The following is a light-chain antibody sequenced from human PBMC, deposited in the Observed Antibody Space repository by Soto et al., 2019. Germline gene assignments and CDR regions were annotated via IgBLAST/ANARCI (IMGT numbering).Light chain of an antibody. CDR1: SSNIGAGYD. V-gene: IGLV1-40*01. CDR3: QSYDSSLSGVV. Sequence: QSVLTQPPSVSGAPGQRVTISCTGGSSNIGAGYDVHWYRQLPGAAPKLLIFGNSNRRPGVPDRFSGSKSGTSASLAITGLLAEDEADYYCQSYDSSLSGVVFGGGTKLTVL. J-gene: IGLJ3*02. CDR2: GNS.